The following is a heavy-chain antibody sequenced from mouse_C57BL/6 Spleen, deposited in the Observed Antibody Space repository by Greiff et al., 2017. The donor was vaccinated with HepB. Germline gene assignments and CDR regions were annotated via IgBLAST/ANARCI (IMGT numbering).Heavy chain of an antibody. CDR3: AQITTVVGRYYFDY. V-gene: IGHV1-9*01. Sequence: VQLQQSGAELMKPGASVKLSCKATGYTFTGYWIEWVKQRPGHGLEWIGEILPGSGSTNYNEKFKGKATFTADTSSNTAYMQLSSLSTEDAAFYCCAQITTVVGRYYFDYWGQGTTLTVSS. CDR1: GYTFTGYW. CDR2: ILPGSGST. D-gene: IGHD1-1*01. J-gene: IGHJ2*01.